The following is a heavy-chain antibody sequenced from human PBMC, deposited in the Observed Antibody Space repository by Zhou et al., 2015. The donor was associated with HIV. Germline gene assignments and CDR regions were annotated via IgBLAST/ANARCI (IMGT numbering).Heavy chain of an antibody. Sequence: QVQLVQSGAEVKKPGSSVKVSCKASGGSFTDYGFNWVRQAPGQGLEWMGGIIPLIDTPYYAQKFQARVTITADKSTNTVHLELHSLISDDTAIYYCARDDSIRGTSRHSLPFGHWGQGTRVSVYS. CDR3: ARDDSIRGTSRHSLPFGH. CDR2: IIPLIDTP. V-gene: IGHV1-69*06. CDR1: GGSFTDYG. J-gene: IGHJ4*02. D-gene: IGHD2-15*01.